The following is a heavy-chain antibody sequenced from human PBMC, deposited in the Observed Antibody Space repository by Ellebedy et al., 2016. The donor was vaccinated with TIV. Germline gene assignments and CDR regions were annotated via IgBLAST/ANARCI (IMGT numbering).Heavy chain of an antibody. CDR1: GGSFSGYY. V-gene: IGHV4-34*01. Sequence: SETLSLTCAVYGGSFSGYYWSWIRQPPGKGLEWIGSIYYSGSTYYNPSLKSRVTISVDTSKNQFSLKLSSVTAADTAVYYCARPVTMVRGVIRWYYGMDVWGQGTTVTVSS. D-gene: IGHD3-10*01. CDR2: IYYSGST. J-gene: IGHJ6*02. CDR3: ARPVTMVRGVIRWYYGMDV.